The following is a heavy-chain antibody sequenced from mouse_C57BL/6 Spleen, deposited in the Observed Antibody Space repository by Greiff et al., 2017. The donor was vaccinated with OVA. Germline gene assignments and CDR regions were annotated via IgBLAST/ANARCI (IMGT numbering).Heavy chain of an antibody. Sequence: QVQLQQSGPELVKPGASVKISCKASGYAFSSSWMNWVKQRPGTGLEWIGRIYPGDGDTNYNGKFKGKATLTADKSSSTAYMQLSSLTSEDSAVYFCARVLLWDAMDYWGQGTSVTVSS. CDR2: IYPGDGDT. CDR3: ARVLLWDAMDY. D-gene: IGHD2-1*01. J-gene: IGHJ4*01. CDR1: GYAFSSSW. V-gene: IGHV1-82*01.